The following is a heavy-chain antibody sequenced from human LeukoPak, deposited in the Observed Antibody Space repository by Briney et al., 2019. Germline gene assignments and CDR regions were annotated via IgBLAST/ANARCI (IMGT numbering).Heavy chain of an antibody. V-gene: IGHV4-61*02. CDR1: GGSISSGSYY. CDR2: IYTSGST. J-gene: IGHJ3*02. CDR3: ARRSPDAFDI. Sequence: SQTLSLTCTVSGGSISSGSYYWSWIRQPAGKGLEWIGRIYTSGSTNYNPSLKSRVTISVDTSKNQFSLKLSSVTAADTAVYYCARRSPDAFDIWGQGTMVTVSS.